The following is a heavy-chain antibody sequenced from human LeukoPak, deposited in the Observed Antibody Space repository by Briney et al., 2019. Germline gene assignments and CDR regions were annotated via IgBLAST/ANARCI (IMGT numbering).Heavy chain of an antibody. V-gene: IGHV1-69*13. CDR2: IIPIFGTA. CDR3: ARADNLLDEYSSSAGAFDI. J-gene: IGHJ3*02. CDR1: GGTFSSYA. D-gene: IGHD6-6*01. Sequence: GASVKVSCKASGGTFSSYAISWVRQAPGQGLEWMGGIIPIFGTANYAQKFQGRVTITADESTSTAYMELSSLRSEDTAVYYCARADNLLDEYSSSAGAFDIWGQGTMVTVSS.